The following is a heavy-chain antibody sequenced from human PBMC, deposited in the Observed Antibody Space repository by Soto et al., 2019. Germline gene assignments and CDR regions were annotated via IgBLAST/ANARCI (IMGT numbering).Heavy chain of an antibody. Sequence: TGGSLRLSCAASGFTFSSYSMNWVRQAPGKGLEWVSSISSSSSYIYYADSVKGRFTISRDNAKNSLYLQMNSLRAEDTAVYYCARDPPPTIVGATTLDYWGQGTLVTVSS. D-gene: IGHD1-26*01. J-gene: IGHJ4*02. V-gene: IGHV3-21*01. CDR3: ARDPPPTIVGATTLDY. CDR1: GFTFSSYS. CDR2: ISSSSSYI.